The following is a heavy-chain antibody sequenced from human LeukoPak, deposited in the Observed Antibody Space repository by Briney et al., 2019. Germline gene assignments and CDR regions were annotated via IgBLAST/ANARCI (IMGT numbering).Heavy chain of an antibody. D-gene: IGHD3-10*01. CDR1: GFTFSSYG. V-gene: IGHV3-23*01. CDR3: AKQEYFYASGTPPDY. J-gene: IGHJ4*02. CDR2: ISGSGGST. Sequence: GGTLRLSCAASGFTFSSYGMSWVRQAPGKGLEWVSAISGSGGSTYYADSVKGRFTISRDISKNTLYLQMNSLRAEDTAVYYCAKQEYFYASGTPPDYWGQGTLVTVSS.